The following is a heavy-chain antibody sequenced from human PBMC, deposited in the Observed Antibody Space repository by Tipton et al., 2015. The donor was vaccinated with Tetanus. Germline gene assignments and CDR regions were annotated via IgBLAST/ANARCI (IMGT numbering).Heavy chain of an antibody. Sequence: TLSLTCNVSGDSMTDFYWSWIRQPPGKGLEWIAYIFYNGRTQSNPSLKSRVSISVDTAKNQFSLQLKSVTAADTAIYYCARTTRGWLHPDYWGPGTLVTVSS. D-gene: IGHD5-24*01. CDR1: GDSMTDFY. V-gene: IGHV4-59*01. CDR2: IFYNGRT. J-gene: IGHJ4*02. CDR3: ARTTRGWLHPDY.